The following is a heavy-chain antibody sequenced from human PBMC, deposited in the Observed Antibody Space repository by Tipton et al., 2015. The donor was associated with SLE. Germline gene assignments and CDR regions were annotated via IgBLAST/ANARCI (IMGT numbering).Heavy chain of an antibody. V-gene: IGHV3-30-3*01. D-gene: IGHD1-14*01. CDR1: GFTFSSYA. Sequence: SLRLSCAASGFTFSSYAMHWVRQAPGKGLEWVAVISYDGSNKYYADSVKGRFTISRDNSKNTLYLQMNSLRAEDTAVYYCAREPNRWRAFDIWGQGTMVTVSS. CDR2: ISYDGSNK. CDR3: AREPNRWRAFDI. J-gene: IGHJ3*02.